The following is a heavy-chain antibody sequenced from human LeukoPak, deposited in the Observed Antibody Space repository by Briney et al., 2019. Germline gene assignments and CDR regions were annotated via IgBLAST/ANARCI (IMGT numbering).Heavy chain of an antibody. J-gene: IGHJ6*03. Sequence: PSQTLSLTCTVSGGSISSGGYYWSWIRQHPGKGLEWIGYIYYSGSTYYNPSLKSRVTISVDTSKNQFSLKLSSVTAADTAVYYCAREGGVVVPAYYMDVWGKGTTVTVSS. CDR1: GGSISSGGYY. CDR2: IYYSGST. V-gene: IGHV4-31*03. CDR3: AREGGVVVPAYYMDV. D-gene: IGHD2-21*01.